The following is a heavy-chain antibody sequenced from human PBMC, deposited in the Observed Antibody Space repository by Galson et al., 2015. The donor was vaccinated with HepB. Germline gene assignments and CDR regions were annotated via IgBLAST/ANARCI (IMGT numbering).Heavy chain of an antibody. CDR2: INAGNGNT. J-gene: IGHJ6*03. V-gene: IGHV1-3*01. Sequence: SCKASGYTFTSYAMHWVRQAPGQRLEWMGWINAGNGNTKYSQKFQGRVTITRDTSASTAYMELSSLRSENTAVYYCASSGSYHRGYYYYMDVWGKGTTVTVSS. CDR3: ASSGSYHRGYYYYMDV. D-gene: IGHD1-26*01. CDR1: GYTFTSYA.